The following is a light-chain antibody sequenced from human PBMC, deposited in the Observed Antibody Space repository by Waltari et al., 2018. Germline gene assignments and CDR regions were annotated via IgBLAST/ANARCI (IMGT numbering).Light chain of an antibody. Sequence: IVLTQSQATLSLSPGERATLCCMDRKSISTYLAGYQHKPGQARRLLISDASYRATVIPARVSGSGSGTDFTLTISILDPEDFAVYYCQQRSDLPPITFGQGTKVEI. CDR3: QQRSDLPPIT. V-gene: IGKV3-11*01. CDR2: DAS. J-gene: IGKJ1*01. CDR1: KSISTY.